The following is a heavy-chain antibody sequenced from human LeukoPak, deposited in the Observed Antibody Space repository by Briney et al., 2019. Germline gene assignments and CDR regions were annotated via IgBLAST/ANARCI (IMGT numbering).Heavy chain of an antibody. V-gene: IGHV4-39*07. CDR2: IYYSGNT. CDR3: ARVRWLWALDY. CDR1: GGSISSSSYY. Sequence: SETLSLTCTVSGGSISSSSYYWGWIRQPPGKGLEWIGSIYYSGNTYYNPSLKSRVTISVDTSKNQFSLKLSSVTAADTAVYYCARVRWLWALDYWGQGTLVTVSS. D-gene: IGHD5-24*01. J-gene: IGHJ4*02.